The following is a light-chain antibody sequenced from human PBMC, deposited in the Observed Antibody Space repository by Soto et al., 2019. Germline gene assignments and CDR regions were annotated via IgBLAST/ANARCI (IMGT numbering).Light chain of an antibody. J-gene: IGKJ4*01. CDR3: QQSYSTPLT. CDR2: AAS. CDR1: QSISNF. V-gene: IGKV1-39*01. Sequence: DIQMTQSPSSLSASVGDRVTITFRASQSISNFLNWYQQKPGKAPKLLISAASSLQSGVPSRFSGSGSGTDFTLTISSLQPEDFATYYCQQSYSTPLTFGGGTKVDIK.